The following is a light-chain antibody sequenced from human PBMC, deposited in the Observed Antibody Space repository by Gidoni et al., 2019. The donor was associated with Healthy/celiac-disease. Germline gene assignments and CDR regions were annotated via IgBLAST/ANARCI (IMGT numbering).Light chain of an antibody. V-gene: IGKV1-39*01. Sequence: DIQMTQSPSSLSASVGDRVTITCRTSQSISYYLNWYQQKPGKAPKLLFYAASSLQSGVPPRFSGSGSGTYFPLTSSSLHPVDFTTYYCQRSYSTPRTFGQGTKVEIK. CDR3: QRSYSTPRT. J-gene: IGKJ1*01. CDR2: AAS. CDR1: QSISYY.